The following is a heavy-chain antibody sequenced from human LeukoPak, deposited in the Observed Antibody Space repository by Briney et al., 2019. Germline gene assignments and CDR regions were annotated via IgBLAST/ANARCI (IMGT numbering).Heavy chain of an antibody. CDR1: GGSISIYY. D-gene: IGHD5-24*01. V-gene: IGHV4-4*07. CDR3: ARDCSVLRDGYNYIKWFLDL. Sequence: SETLSLTCTVSGGSISIYYWSWIRQPAGKGLEWIGRIYTSGTTNYNPSLKSRVTISIDKSKDQLSLKLTSVTAADTAVYYCARDCSVLRDGYNYIKWFLDLWGRGTLVTVSS. CDR2: IYTSGTT. J-gene: IGHJ2*01.